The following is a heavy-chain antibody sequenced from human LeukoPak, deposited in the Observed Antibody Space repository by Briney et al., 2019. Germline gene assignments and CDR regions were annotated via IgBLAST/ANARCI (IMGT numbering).Heavy chain of an antibody. Sequence: SETLSLTCTVSGGSISSGGYYWSWIRQPPGKGLEWIGYIYHSGSTYYNPSLKSRVTISVDRFKDQFSLKLSSVTAADTAVYYCARSGSYYDPDYWGQGTLVTVSS. CDR3: ARSGSYYDPDY. CDR1: GGSISSGGYY. J-gene: IGHJ4*02. CDR2: IYHSGST. V-gene: IGHV4-30-2*01. D-gene: IGHD1-26*01.